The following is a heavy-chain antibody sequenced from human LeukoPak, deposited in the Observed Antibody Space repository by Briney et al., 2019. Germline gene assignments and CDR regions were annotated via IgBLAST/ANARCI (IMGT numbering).Heavy chain of an antibody. CDR1: GGSISSYH. CDR3: ARVPPHYDYVWGSYAFDI. D-gene: IGHD3-16*01. J-gene: IGHJ3*02. Sequence: PSETLSLTCTVSGGSISSYHWSWIRQPPGKGLEWIGYIYYSGSTNYNPSLKSRVTISVDTSKNQFSLKLSSVTVADTAVYYCARVPPHYDYVWGSYAFDIWGQGTMVTVSS. V-gene: IGHV4-59*01. CDR2: IYYSGST.